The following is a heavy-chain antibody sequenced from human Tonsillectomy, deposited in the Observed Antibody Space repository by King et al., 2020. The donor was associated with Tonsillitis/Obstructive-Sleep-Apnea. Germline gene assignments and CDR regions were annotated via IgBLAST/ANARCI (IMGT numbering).Heavy chain of an antibody. D-gene: IGHD3-10*01. J-gene: IGHJ3*01. CDR3: ARAESTLDAFDV. Sequence: VQLVESGGGLVQPGGSLRLSCAAAGFSVSHNYMSWVRQAPGKGLEWVSVIYRGGGTYYADSVKGRFTISRDNSKNTMYLQVNSLRAEDTAVYYCARAESTLDAFDVWGLGTMVTVSS. V-gene: IGHV3-66*01. CDR2: IYRGGGT. CDR1: GFSVSHNY.